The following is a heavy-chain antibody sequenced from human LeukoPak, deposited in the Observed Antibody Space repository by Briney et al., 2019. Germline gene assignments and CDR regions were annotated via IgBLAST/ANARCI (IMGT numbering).Heavy chain of an antibody. Sequence: GGSLRLSCAASGFTFSSYWMHWVRQAPGKGLVWVSRINTDGSSTSYADSVKGRFTISRDNAKNSLYLQMNSLRAEDTAVYYCVRKRYYYDSSANGWFDPWGQGTLVTVSS. D-gene: IGHD3-22*01. J-gene: IGHJ5*02. CDR1: GFTFSSYW. CDR3: VRKRYYYDSSANGWFDP. CDR2: INTDGSST. V-gene: IGHV3-74*01.